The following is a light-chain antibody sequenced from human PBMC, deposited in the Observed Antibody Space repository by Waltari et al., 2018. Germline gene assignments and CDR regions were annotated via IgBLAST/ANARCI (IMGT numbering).Light chain of an antibody. CDR1: KSGDHY. CDR2: QDT. CDR3: QAWDSSTAV. Sequence: YVLTQPPSVSLSPEQPAITTCSGDKSGDHYPCWYQQKPGQSPLVVIDQDTKRPSGIPERFSGSNSGNTATLTISGTQAMDEADYYCQAWDSSTAVFGGGTKLTVL. V-gene: IGLV3-1*01. J-gene: IGLJ2*01.